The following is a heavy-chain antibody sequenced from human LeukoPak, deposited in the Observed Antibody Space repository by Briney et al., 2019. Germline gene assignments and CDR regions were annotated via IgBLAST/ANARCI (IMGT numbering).Heavy chain of an antibody. D-gene: IGHD4-17*01. Sequence: TGGSLRLSCAASGFTFSSYPMHWVRQAPGKGLEWVAVISYDGSNKYYGDSVKGRFTISRDNSKNTLYLQMNSLRAEDTAVYYCASRHYDFGYYWGQGTLVTVSS. V-gene: IGHV3-30*04. J-gene: IGHJ4*02. CDR2: ISYDGSNK. CDR1: GFTFSSYP. CDR3: ASRHYDFGYY.